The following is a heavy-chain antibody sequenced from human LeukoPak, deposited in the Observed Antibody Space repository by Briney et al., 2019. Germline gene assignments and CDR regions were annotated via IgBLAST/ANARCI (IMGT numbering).Heavy chain of an antibody. CDR1: GGSFSDYY. CDR3: ARRRTTLGLYFDY. Sequence: PSETLSLTCAVYGGSFSDYYWSWIRQPPGKGLEWIGEINHSGTTNYNSSLKSRVTISLDTSKNQFSLKLSSVTAADTAVYYCARRRTTLGLYFDYWGQGTLVTVSS. D-gene: IGHD2/OR15-2a*01. V-gene: IGHV4-34*01. J-gene: IGHJ4*02. CDR2: INHSGTT.